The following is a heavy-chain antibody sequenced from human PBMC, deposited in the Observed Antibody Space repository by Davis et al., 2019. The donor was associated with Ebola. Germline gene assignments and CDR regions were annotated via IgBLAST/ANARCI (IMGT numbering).Heavy chain of an antibody. Sequence: AASVKVSCKASGYSFTSYDIKWVRPPTGQGLEGMGWISAYNGNTNYAQKLQGRVTMTTDTYTSTAYMELRSLRSDDTAVYYCARARLRPQFNYWGQGTLVTVSS. CDR2: ISAYNGNT. CDR1: GYSFTSYD. J-gene: IGHJ4*02. V-gene: IGHV1-18*01. D-gene: IGHD3-16*01. CDR3: ARARLRPQFNY.